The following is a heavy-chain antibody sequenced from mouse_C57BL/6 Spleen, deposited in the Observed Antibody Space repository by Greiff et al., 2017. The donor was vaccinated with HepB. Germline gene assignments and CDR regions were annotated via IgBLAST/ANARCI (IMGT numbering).Heavy chain of an antibody. J-gene: IGHJ2*01. Sequence: QVQLKQPGAELVRPGSSVKLSCKASGYTFTSYWMDWVKQRPGQGLEWIGNIYPSDSDTNYNQKFKDKATLTVDNSSSTAYMQLSSLTSEDSAVYCCTGSHDGYYWGFDYWGQGTTLTVSS. CDR1: GYTFTSYW. D-gene: IGHD2-3*01. CDR2: IYPSDSDT. CDR3: TGSHDGYYWGFDY. V-gene: IGHV1-61*01.